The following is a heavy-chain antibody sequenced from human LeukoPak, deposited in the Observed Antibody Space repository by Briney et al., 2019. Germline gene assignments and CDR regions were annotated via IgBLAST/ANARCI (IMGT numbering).Heavy chain of an antibody. V-gene: IGHV3-11*06. D-gene: IGHD3-10*01. CDR3: ARGSRVWFGELLFDY. CDR2: ISSSSSYT. CDR1: GFTSSDYY. Sequence: PGGSLTLSCAAAGFTSSDYYMSWVRQAPGKGLEWVSYISSSSSYTNYADSVKGRFTISRDNAKNSLYLQMDSLRAEDTAVYYCARGSRVWFGELLFDYWGQGTLVTVSS. J-gene: IGHJ4*02.